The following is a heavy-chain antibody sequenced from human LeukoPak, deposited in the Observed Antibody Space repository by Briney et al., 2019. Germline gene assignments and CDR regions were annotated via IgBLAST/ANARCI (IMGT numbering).Heavy chain of an antibody. CDR1: GGTFSSYA. Sequence: SVKVSCKASGGTFSSYAISWVRQAPGQGLEWMGRIIPIFGTANYAQKFQGRVTVTTDESTSTAYMELSSLRSEDTAVYYCARDSAPQQQYVLRYFDYWGQGTLVTVSS. CDR2: IIPIFGTA. J-gene: IGHJ4*02. D-gene: IGHD6-13*01. V-gene: IGHV1-69*05. CDR3: ARDSAPQQQYVLRYFDY.